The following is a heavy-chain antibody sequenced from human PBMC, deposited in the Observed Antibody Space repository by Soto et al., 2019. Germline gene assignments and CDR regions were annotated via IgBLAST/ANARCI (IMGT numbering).Heavy chain of an antibody. J-gene: IGHJ4*02. D-gene: IGHD3-3*01. Sequence: QVQLQELGPGLVKPSGTLSLTCAVSGDSISSSNWWNWVRQPPGKGLEWIGEIYHSESTNYNPSLKSRVTISVDKSKNQFSLKLSSVTAADTAVYYCARTGGGYYGDYFDYWGQGTLVTVSS. CDR3: ARTGGGYYGDYFDY. CDR2: IYHSEST. CDR1: GDSISSSNW. V-gene: IGHV4-4*02.